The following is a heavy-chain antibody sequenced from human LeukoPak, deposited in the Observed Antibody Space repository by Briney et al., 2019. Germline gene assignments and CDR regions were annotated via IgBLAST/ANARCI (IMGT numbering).Heavy chain of an antibody. V-gene: IGHV3-7*01. CDR3: ARDRVQLWLGYFDY. Sequence: GGSLRLSCAASGFTFSSYWMSWVRQAPGKGLEWVANIKQDGSEKYYVDSVKGRFTISRDNAKNSLYLQMNSLRAEDTAVYYCARDRVQLWLGYFDYWGQGTLVTVSS. CDR1: GFTFSSYW. D-gene: IGHD5-18*01. J-gene: IGHJ4*02. CDR2: IKQDGSEK.